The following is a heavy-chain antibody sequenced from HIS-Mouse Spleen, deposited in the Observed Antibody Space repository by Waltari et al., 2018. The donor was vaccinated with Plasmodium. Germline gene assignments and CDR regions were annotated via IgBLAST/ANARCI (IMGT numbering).Heavy chain of an antibody. V-gene: IGHV4-39*01. Sequence: QLQLQESGPGLVKPSETLSLTCTVSGASLRSSSYYWGWIRQPPGKGLEWIGSIYYSGSTYYNPSLKSRVTISVDTSKNQFSLKLSSVTAADTAVYYCARRGGSYYYFDYWGQGTLVTVSS. D-gene: IGHD1-26*01. CDR3: ARRGGSYYYFDY. CDR1: GASLRSSSYY. J-gene: IGHJ4*02. CDR2: IYYSGST.